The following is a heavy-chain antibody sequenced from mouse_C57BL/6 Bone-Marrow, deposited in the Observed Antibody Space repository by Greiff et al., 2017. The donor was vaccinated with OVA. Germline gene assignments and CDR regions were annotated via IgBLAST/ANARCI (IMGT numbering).Heavy chain of an antibody. D-gene: IGHD1-1*01. CDR3: ARKILRFYYAMDY. J-gene: IGHJ4*01. Sequence: QVQLQQSGAELVKPGASVKTSCKASGYTFTSYWITWVKQRPGQGLEWIGDIYPGSGSTNYNEKFKSKATLTVDTASSTAYMQLSSLTSEDSAVYYCARKILRFYYAMDYWGQGTSVTVSS. CDR2: IYPGSGST. CDR1: GYTFTSYW. V-gene: IGHV1-55*01.